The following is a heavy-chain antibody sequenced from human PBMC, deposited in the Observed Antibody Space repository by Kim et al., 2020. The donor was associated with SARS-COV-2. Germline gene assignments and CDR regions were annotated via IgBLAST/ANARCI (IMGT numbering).Heavy chain of an antibody. CDR1: GFTFSSYG. Sequence: GGSLRLSCAASGFTFSSYGMHWVRQAPGKGLEWVAVISNDGSNKYYADSVKGRFTISRDNSKNTLYLQMNSLRAEDTAVYYCAKDRQYYYGSGTEEWFDPWGQGTLVTVSS. CDR3: AKDRQYYYGSGTEEWFDP. CDR2: ISNDGSNK. V-gene: IGHV3-30*18. J-gene: IGHJ5*02. D-gene: IGHD3-10*01.